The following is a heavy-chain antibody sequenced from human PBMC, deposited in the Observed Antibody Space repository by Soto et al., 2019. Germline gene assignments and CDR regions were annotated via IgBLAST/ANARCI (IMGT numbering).Heavy chain of an antibody. Sequence: EVQLVESGGGLVQPGGSLRLSCAASGFTVSSNYMSWVRQAPGKGLEWVSVIYSGGSTYYADSVKGGFTISRDNSKNTLYLQMNSLRAENTAVYYCARANFHCSSTSCSINQIDSWGQGTLVTVSS. V-gene: IGHV3-66*01. CDR3: ARANFHCSSTSCSINQIDS. D-gene: IGHD2-2*01. CDR2: IYSGGST. CDR1: GFTVSSNY. J-gene: IGHJ4*02.